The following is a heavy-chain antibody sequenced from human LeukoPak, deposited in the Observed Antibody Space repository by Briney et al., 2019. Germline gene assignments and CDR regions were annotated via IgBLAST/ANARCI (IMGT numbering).Heavy chain of an antibody. CDR3: AKDQEYSGYESTIDY. CDR1: GFTFSSYA. CDR2: ISGSGGST. V-gene: IGHV3-23*01. D-gene: IGHD5-12*01. Sequence: PGGSLRLSCAASGFTFSSYAMSWVRQAPGKGLEWVSAISGSGGSTYYADSVKGRFTISRDNSKNTLYLQMNSLRAEDTAVYYCAKDQEYSGYESTIDYWGQGTLVTVSS. J-gene: IGHJ4*02.